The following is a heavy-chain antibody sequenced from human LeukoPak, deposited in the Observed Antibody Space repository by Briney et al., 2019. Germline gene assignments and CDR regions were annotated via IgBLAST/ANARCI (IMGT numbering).Heavy chain of an antibody. Sequence: GRSLRLSCAASGFTFSIYAMNWVRQAPGKGLEWVSTISGSGGSTYYADSVKGRFTISRDNSKNTLYLQMNSLRAEDTVVYYCAKEWRGDYVAFDIWGQGTMVTVSS. V-gene: IGHV3-23*01. CDR1: GFTFSIYA. CDR3: AKEWRGDYVAFDI. D-gene: IGHD4-17*01. CDR2: ISGSGGST. J-gene: IGHJ3*02.